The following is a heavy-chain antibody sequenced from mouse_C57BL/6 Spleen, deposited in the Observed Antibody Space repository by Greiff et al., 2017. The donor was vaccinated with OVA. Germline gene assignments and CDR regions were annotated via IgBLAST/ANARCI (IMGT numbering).Heavy chain of an antibody. CDR3: ARERIWYYYGSLDY. D-gene: IGHD1-1*01. CDR2: ISSGSSTI. CDR1: GFTFSDYG. Sequence: EVQLVESGGGLVKPGGSLNLSCAASGFTFSDYGMHWVRQAPEKGLEWVAYISSGSSTIYYADTVKGRFTISRDNAKNTLFLQMTSLRSEDTAMYYCARERIWYYYGSLDYWGQGTTLTVSS. V-gene: IGHV5-17*01. J-gene: IGHJ2*01.